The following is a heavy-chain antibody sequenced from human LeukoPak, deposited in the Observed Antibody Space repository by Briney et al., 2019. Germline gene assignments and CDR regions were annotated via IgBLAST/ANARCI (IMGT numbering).Heavy chain of an antibody. CDR3: ATYPTGRFDP. Sequence: GGSLRLSCAASGFTFSSYTMNWVRQAPGKGLEWVSSISSSSSYIYYADSVKDRFTISRDNAKNSLYLQMNSLRAEDTAVYYCATYPTGRFDPWGQGTLVTVSS. J-gene: IGHJ5*02. V-gene: IGHV3-21*01. D-gene: IGHD2-8*02. CDR1: GFTFSSYT. CDR2: ISSSSSYI.